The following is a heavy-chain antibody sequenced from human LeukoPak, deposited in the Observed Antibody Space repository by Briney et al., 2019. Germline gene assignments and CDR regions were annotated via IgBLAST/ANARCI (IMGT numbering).Heavy chain of an antibody. D-gene: IGHD4-11*01. J-gene: IGHJ3*02. Sequence: SETLSLTCTVSGGSISSYYWSWIRQPPGKGLEWIGYIYYSGSTNYNPSLKSRVTISVGTSKNQFSLKLSSVTAADTAVYYCARVNLGSTVTAGAFDIWGQGTMVTVSS. V-gene: IGHV4-59*01. CDR1: GGSISSYY. CDR2: IYYSGST. CDR3: ARVNLGSTVTAGAFDI.